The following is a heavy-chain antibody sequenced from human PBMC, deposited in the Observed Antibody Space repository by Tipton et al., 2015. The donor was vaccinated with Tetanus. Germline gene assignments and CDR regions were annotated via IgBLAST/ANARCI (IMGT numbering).Heavy chain of an antibody. D-gene: IGHD2-21*02. CDR3: ANMVYCGGDCYSDYYYYGMDV. J-gene: IGHJ6*02. CDR1: GFTFSSYG. CDR2: ISYDGSNK. Sequence: CAASGFTFSSYGMHWVRQAPGKGLEWVAVISYDGSNKYYADSVKGRFTISRDNSKNTLYLQMNSLRAEDTAVYYCANMVYCGGDCYSDYYYYGMDVWGQGTTVTVSS. V-gene: IGHV3-30*18.